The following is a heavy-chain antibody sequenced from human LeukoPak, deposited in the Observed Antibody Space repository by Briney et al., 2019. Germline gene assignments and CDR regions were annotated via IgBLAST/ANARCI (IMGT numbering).Heavy chain of an antibody. CDR3: ARHERGKNAFNL. CDR1: GGSISSSSHY. V-gene: IGHV4-39*01. Sequence: SETLSLTCTASGGSISSSSHYWGWIRQPPGKGLEWIGSFYYSGSTYYNPSLKSRVTISVDTSKNQFSLKMSSVTAADTAVYYCARHERGKNAFNLWGQGTMVTVSS. J-gene: IGHJ3*01. CDR2: FYYSGST.